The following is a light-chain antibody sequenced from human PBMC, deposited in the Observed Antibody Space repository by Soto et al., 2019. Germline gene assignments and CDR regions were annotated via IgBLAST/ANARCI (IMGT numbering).Light chain of an antibody. CDR1: QSVNNY. J-gene: IGKJ4*01. CDR3: QQRINWPLT. V-gene: IGKV3-11*01. Sequence: EERATLSCRASQSVNNYLAWYQQKPGQAPRLLIYDASTRATGIPARFSGSGSGTDFTLPISSLEPEDFAVYYCQQRINWPLTFGGGTKVDIK. CDR2: DAS.